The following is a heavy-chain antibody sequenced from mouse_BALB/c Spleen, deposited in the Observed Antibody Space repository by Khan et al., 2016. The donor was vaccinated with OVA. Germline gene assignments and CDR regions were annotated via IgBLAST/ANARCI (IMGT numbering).Heavy chain of an antibody. CDR1: GYSITTNYA. CDR3: ERKNYYGYAVDY. V-gene: IGHV3-2*02. CDR2: ISYSGST. J-gene: IGHJ4*01. Sequence: VQLQQSGPGLVKPSQSLSLTCTVTGYSITTNYAWDWIRQFPGNKLEWMGYISYSGSTSYNPSLKSRIFITLDTSKNQFFLQLNSVTTEDTATYYCERKNYYGYAVDYWGQGTSVTVSS. D-gene: IGHD1-1*01.